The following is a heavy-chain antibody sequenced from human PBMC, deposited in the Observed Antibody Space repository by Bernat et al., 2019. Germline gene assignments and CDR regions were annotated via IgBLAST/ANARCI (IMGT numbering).Heavy chain of an antibody. CDR1: GFTFSDYY. J-gene: IGHJ4*02. V-gene: IGHV3-11*05. CDR2: ISSSSSYT. D-gene: IGHD3-9*01. CDR3: ARDRLHYDILTGYYLFDY. Sequence: QVQLVESGGGLVKPGGSLRLSCAASGFTFSDYYMSWIRQAPGKGLEWVSYISSSSSYTNYADSVKGRFTLSRDNAKNSLYLQMNSLRAEDTAVYYCARDRLHYDILTGYYLFDYWGQGTLVTVSS.